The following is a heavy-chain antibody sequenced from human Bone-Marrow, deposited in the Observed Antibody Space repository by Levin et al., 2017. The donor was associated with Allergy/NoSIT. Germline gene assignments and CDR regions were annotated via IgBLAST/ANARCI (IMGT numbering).Heavy chain of an antibody. CDR1: GDTFSTFA. D-gene: IGHD6-19*01. Sequence: SVKVSCKASGDTFSTFAIHWVRQAPGQGLEWMGGIIPTPRTADVPQKFQDRVTITADRSTSTAYMELRSLRPEATAVYYCARKAFGVAGTFRFDRWGQGSLIIVSS. CDR3: ARKAFGVAGTFRFDR. J-gene: IGHJ4*02. CDR2: IIPTPRTA. V-gene: IGHV1-69*10.